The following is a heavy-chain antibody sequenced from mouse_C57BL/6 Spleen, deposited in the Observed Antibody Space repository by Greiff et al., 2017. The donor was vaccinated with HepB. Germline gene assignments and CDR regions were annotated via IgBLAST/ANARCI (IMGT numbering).Heavy chain of an antibody. CDR2: ISSGSSTI. CDR3: ARRVSYAMDY. J-gene: IGHJ4*01. Sequence: VQLKESGGGLVKPGGSLKLSCAASGFTFSDYGMHWVRQAPEKGLEWVAYISSGSSTIYYADTVKGRFTISRDNAKNTLFLQMTSLRSEDTAMYYCARRVSYAMDYWGQGTSVTVSS. V-gene: IGHV5-17*01. CDR1: GFTFSDYG. D-gene: IGHD6-2*01.